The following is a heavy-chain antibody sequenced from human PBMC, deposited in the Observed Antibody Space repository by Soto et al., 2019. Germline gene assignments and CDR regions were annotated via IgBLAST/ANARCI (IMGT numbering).Heavy chain of an antibody. CDR1: GGTFSSYT. V-gene: IGHV1-69*01. D-gene: IGHD1-26*01. CDR3: AIGSTYSGEFEF. CDR2: FVPIVGTT. J-gene: IGHJ4*02. Sequence: VQLVQSGAEAKQPGSSVKVSCKASGGTFSSYTVTWVRQAPGQGLEWMGGFVPIVGTTDYSQNFQGRLTITADESATTGYMELSSLTSDDTARYYCAIGSTYSGEFEFWGQGTLVTVSS.